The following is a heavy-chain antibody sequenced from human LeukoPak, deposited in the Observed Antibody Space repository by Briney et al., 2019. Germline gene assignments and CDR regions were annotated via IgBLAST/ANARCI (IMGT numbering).Heavy chain of an antibody. CDR1: GFTFEDHG. J-gene: IGHJ4*02. CDR2: INWNSGSK. Sequence: GGSLRLSCATSGFTFEDHGLSWVRQAPGKGLEWVSGINWNSGSKRYAASVKGRFTISRDNARNSVYLEMTSLRVEDTAFYHCVRQFNSVATMQIDYWGQGILVSVSS. D-gene: IGHD5-12*01. CDR3: VRQFNSVATMQIDY. V-gene: IGHV3-20*01.